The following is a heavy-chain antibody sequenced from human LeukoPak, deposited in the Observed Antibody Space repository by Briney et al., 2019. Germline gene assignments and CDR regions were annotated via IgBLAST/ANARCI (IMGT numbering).Heavy chain of an antibody. CDR3: ARGIAFVEMATTPFDY. D-gene: IGHD5-24*01. Sequence: GGSLRLSCAASGFTFSSYSMNWVRQAPGKGLEWVSSISSSSSYIYYADSVKGRFTISRDNAKNSLYLQMNSLRAEDTAVYYCARGIAFVEMATTPFDYWGQGTLVTVSS. CDR1: GFTFSSYS. V-gene: IGHV3-21*01. CDR2: ISSSSSYI. J-gene: IGHJ4*02.